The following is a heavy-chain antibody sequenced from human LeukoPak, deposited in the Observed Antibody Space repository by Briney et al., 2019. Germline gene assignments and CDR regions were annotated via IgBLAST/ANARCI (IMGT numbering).Heavy chain of an antibody. D-gene: IGHD6-19*01. CDR2: ISWNSGSI. J-gene: IGHJ4*02. V-gene: IGHV3-9*03. Sequence: PGGSLRLSCAASGFTFDDYAMHWVRQAPGKGLEWVSGISWNSGSIGYADSVKGRFTISRDNAKNSLYLQMNSLRAEDMALYYCAKEGAVAGTFDYWGQGTLVTVSS. CDR3: AKEGAVAGTFDY. CDR1: GFTFDDYA.